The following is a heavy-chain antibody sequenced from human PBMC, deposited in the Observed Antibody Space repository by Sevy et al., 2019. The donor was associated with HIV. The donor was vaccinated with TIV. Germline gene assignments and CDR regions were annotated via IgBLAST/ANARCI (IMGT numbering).Heavy chain of an antibody. V-gene: IGHV3-23*01. J-gene: IGHJ2*01. CDR1: GFSFNNYA. CDR3: AKHDIHYIADGCYIDL. D-gene: IGHD6-13*01. CDR2: ISGGGGGT. Sequence: GGSLRLSCAASGFSFNNYAMSWVRQAPGTGLEGKGLEWGSTISGGGGGTYYADSVRGRFTISRDKSKNTRYLQVNSLRVEETAVYYCAKHDIHYIADGCYIDLWGRSTLVTVSS.